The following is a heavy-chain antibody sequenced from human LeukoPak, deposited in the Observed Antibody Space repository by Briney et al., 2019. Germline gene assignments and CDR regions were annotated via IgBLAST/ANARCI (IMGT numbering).Heavy chain of an antibody. CDR2: ISYSGST. CDR3: ARGGYYYDSSGYFPSMDV. J-gene: IGHJ6*03. V-gene: IGHV4-30-4*07. Sequence: SETLSLTCAVSGGSISSGGYSWSWIRQPPGKGLEWIGYISYSGSTYNNPSLKSRVSISVDTSKNQFSLKLSSVTAADTAVYYCARGGYYYDSSGYFPSMDVWGKGTTVTVSS. CDR1: GGSISSGGYS. D-gene: IGHD3-22*01.